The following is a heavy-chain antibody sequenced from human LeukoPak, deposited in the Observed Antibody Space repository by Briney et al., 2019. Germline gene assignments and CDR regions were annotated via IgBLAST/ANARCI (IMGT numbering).Heavy chain of an antibody. CDR2: INPSGGST. V-gene: IGHV1-46*01. D-gene: IGHD3-9*01. CDR3: ARDLGTYYDILTGFTNYYYGMDV. J-gene: IGHJ6*02. Sequence: GASVKVSCKASGGTFSSYAISWVRRAPGQGLEWMGIINPSGGSTSYAQKFQGRVTMTRDTSTSTVYMELSSLRSEDTAVYYCARDLGTYYDILTGFTNYYYGMDVWGQGTTVTVSS. CDR1: GGTFSSYA.